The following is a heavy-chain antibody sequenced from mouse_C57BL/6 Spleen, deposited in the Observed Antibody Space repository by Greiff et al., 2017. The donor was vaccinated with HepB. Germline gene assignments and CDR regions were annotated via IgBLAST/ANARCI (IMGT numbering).Heavy chain of an antibody. CDR3: TRETGRYYFDY. CDR2: IDPENGDT. V-gene: IGHV14-4*01. J-gene: IGHJ2*01. Sequence: VHVKQSGAELVRPGASVKLSCTASGFNIKDDYMHWVKQRPEQGLEWIGWIDPENGDTEYASKFQGKATITADTSSNTAYLQLSSLTSEDTAVYYCTRETGRYYFDYWGQGTTLTVSS. D-gene: IGHD4-1*01. CDR1: GFNIKDDY.